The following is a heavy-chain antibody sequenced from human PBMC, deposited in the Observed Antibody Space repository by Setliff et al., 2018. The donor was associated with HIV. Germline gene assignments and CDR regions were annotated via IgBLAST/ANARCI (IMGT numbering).Heavy chain of an antibody. V-gene: IGHV1-46*01. CDR3: ARDRNVVVVAAYAFDI. D-gene: IGHD2-15*01. J-gene: IGHJ3*02. Sequence: ASVKVSCKASGYTFTSYYMHWVRQAPGQGLEWMGIINPSGGSTSYAQKFQGRVTMTRDTSTSTVYMELSSLRSENTAVYYCARDRNVVVVAAYAFDIWGQGTMVTVSS. CDR1: GYTFTSYY. CDR2: INPSGGST.